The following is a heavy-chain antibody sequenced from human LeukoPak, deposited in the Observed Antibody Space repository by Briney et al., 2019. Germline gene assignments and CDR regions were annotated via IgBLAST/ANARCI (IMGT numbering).Heavy chain of an antibody. Sequence: SETLSLTCTVSGGSISSSSYYWGWIRQPPGKGLEWIGSIYYSGSTYYNPSLKSRVTISVDTSKNQFSLKLSSVTAADTAVYYCARHRRGAVAGTANFDYWGQGTLVTVSS. CDR2: IYYSGST. CDR3: ARHRRGAVAGTANFDY. J-gene: IGHJ4*02. V-gene: IGHV4-39*01. CDR1: GGSISSSSYY. D-gene: IGHD6-19*01.